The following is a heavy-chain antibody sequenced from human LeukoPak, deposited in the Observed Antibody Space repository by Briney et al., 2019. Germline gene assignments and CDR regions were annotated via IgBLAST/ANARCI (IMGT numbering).Heavy chain of an antibody. CDR1: GFTVSSNY. J-gene: IGHJ4*02. CDR3: AREGGSWTY. D-gene: IGHD6-13*01. V-gene: IGHV3-53*01. Sequence: PPGGSLRLSCAASGFTVSSNYMTWVRQAPGKGLEWVSVIYPGGSTFYADSVKGRFTISRDNSKNTLYLQMNSLRADDTAVYYCAREGGSWTYWGQGTLVTVSS. CDR2: IYPGGST.